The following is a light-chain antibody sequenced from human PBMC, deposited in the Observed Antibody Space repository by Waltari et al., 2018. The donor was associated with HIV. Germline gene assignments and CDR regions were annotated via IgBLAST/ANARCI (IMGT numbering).Light chain of an antibody. V-gene: IGLV2-23*02. CDR3: CSYAGSNTWV. Sequence: QSALTQPASVSGSPGQSITIYCTGTSSDVGSYNLVSWYQQHPGKAPKPMIYEVSKRPSVVSNRFSGSKSGNTASLTISGLQAEDEADYYCCSYAGSNTWVFGGGTKLTVL. CDR2: EVS. J-gene: IGLJ3*02. CDR1: SSDVGSYNL.